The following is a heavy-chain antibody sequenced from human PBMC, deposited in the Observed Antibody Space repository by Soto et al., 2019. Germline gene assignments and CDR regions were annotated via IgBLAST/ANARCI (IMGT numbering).Heavy chain of an antibody. D-gene: IGHD3-16*01. V-gene: IGHV3-30-3*01. CDR1: GFTFSSYA. CDR3: ARYGGAF. Sequence: QVQLVESGGGVVQPGRSLRLSYAASGFTFSSYAMHWVRRAPGKGLEWMAVMSYDGSNKYYADSVKGRFTISRDNSKNTLYLQMNSLRPEDTAVYYCARYGGAFWGQGTLVIVSS. J-gene: IGHJ4*02. CDR2: MSYDGSNK.